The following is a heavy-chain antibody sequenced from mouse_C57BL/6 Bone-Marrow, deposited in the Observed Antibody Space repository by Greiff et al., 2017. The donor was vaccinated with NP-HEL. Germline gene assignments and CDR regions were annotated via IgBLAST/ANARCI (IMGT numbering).Heavy chain of an antibody. Sequence: VQLQQSGPELVKPGASVKISCKASGYTFTDYYMNWVKQSHGKSLEWIGDINPNNGGTSYNQKFKGKATLTVDKSSSTAYMELRSLTSEDSAVYYCARCALIFDYWGQGTTLTVSS. CDR1: GYTFTDYY. J-gene: IGHJ2*01. V-gene: IGHV1-26*01. CDR2: INPNNGGT. CDR3: ARCALIFDY.